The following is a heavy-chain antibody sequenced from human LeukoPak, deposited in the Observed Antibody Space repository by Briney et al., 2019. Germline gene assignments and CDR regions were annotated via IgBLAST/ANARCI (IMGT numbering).Heavy chain of an antibody. CDR1: GFTFSSYA. Sequence: PGGSLRPSCAASGFTFSSYAMTWVRQAPGKGLEWVSMISSKGDSTYYADSVKGRSTISRHNSKNTLYLQMNSLRAEDTAFYYCAKDTRYFDYWGQGTLVTVSA. CDR2: ISSKGDST. V-gene: IGHV3-23*01. J-gene: IGHJ4*02. CDR3: AKDTRYFDY.